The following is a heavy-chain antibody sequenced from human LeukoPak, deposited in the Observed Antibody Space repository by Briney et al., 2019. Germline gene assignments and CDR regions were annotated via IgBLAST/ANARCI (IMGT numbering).Heavy chain of an antibody. J-gene: IGHJ4*02. V-gene: IGHV4-4*07. CDR2: IYSSGSS. Sequence: SETLSLTCSVSGGSISSYSWSWIRQPAGKGLDWIGRIYSSGSSKYNPSLKSRVTISGDTSENQFSLRLSSVTAADTAVYYCARTGYCSGGTCYLNPIDYWGQGTLVAVSS. D-gene: IGHD2-15*01. CDR1: GGSISSYS. CDR3: ARTGYCSGGTCYLNPIDY.